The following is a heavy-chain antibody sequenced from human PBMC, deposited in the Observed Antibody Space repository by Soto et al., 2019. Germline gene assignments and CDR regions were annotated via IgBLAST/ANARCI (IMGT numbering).Heavy chain of an antibody. Sequence: EVQLLESGGGLVQPGGSLRLSCAASGFTFSSYAMSWVRQAPGKGLEWVSGISDSGGSTYYADSVKGRFTISRDNSKNTLYLQMNSLRAEDTAVYYCANGCGGTYYSRIHYWGQGTQVTVSS. CDR1: GFTFSSYA. CDR3: ANGCGGTYYSRIHY. CDR2: ISDSGGST. V-gene: IGHV3-23*01. J-gene: IGHJ4*02. D-gene: IGHD2-15*01.